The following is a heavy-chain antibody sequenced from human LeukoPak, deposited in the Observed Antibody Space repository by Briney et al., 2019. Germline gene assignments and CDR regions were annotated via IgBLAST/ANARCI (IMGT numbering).Heavy chain of an antibody. CDR2: ISGSGGST. V-gene: IGHV3-23*01. Sequence: GGSLRLSCAASGFTFSSYAMSWVRQAPGKGLEWVSAISGSGGSTYYADSVKGRFTISRDNSKNTLYLQMNSLRAEDTAVYYCAKISGDYGLHWYFDLWGRGTLVPVSS. CDR3: AKISGDYGLHWYFDL. CDR1: GFTFSSYA. J-gene: IGHJ2*01. D-gene: IGHD4-17*01.